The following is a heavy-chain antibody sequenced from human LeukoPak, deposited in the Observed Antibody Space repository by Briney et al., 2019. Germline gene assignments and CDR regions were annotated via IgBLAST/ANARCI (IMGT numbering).Heavy chain of an antibody. D-gene: IGHD1-26*01. J-gene: IGHJ5*02. CDR1: GGTLNSHT. CDR2: ITPIIDSA. Sequence: SVKVSRKASGGTLNSHTFSWVRQAPGQGLEWMGRITPIIDSAKYAQNFQDRVSIIADKSTSTVYLELSSLRSEDTAVYFCARVNLRGSQYNWFDPWGQGTLVTVPS. V-gene: IGHV1-69*08. CDR3: ARVNLRGSQYNWFDP.